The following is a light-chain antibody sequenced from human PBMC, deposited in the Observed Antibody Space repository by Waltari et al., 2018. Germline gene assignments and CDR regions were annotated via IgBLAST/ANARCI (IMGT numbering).Light chain of an antibody. V-gene: IGLV2-14*03. CDR3: SSYTTSGTDV. J-gene: IGLJ1*01. Sequence: QSALTQPASVSGSPGQSITISCTGTSSDVGGYNSVSWYQQHPDKAPKLMIYDVNKRPSGVSNRFSGSKSGNTASLTISGLQAEDEADYHCSSYTTSGTDVFGTGTKVTVL. CDR2: DVN. CDR1: SSDVGGYNS.